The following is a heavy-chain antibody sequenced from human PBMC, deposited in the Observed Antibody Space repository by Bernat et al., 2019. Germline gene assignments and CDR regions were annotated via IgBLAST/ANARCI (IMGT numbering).Heavy chain of an antibody. D-gene: IGHD6-19*01. J-gene: IGHJ4*02. V-gene: IGHV3-53*01. CDR1: GFTVSSNY. CDR3: AKDRDSSGWRFDF. CDR2: IYSGGST. Sequence: EVQLVESGGGLIQPGGSLRLSCAASGFTVSSNYMSWVRQAPGKGLEWVSVIYSGGSTYYADSVKGRFTISRDNSKNTLYLQMNSLRAEDTAVYYCAKDRDSSGWRFDFWGQGTLVTVSS.